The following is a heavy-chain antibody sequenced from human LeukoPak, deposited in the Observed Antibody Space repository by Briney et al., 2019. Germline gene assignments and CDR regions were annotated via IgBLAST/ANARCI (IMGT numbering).Heavy chain of an antibody. D-gene: IGHD5-12*01. CDR3: ARVLGYSGYDLAY. J-gene: IGHJ4*02. CDR2: IKQDGSEK. Sequence: AGGSLRLSCAASGFTFSSYWMSWVRQAPGKGLEWVANIKQDGSEKYYVDSVKGRFTISRDNAKNSLYLQMNSLRAEDTAVYYCARVLGYSGYDLAYWGQGTLVTVSS. V-gene: IGHV3-7*05. CDR1: GFTFSSYW.